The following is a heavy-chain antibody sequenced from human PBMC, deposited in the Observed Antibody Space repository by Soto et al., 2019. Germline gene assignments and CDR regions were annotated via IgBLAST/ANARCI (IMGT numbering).Heavy chain of an antibody. J-gene: IGHJ5*02. V-gene: IGHV1-69*13. D-gene: IGHD6-19*01. CDR2: IIPIFGTA. CDR3: ARAGVPGIAVAGDWFDP. CDR1: GGTFSSYA. Sequence: GASVKVSCKASGGTFSSYAISWVRQAPGQGLEWMGGIIPIFGTANYAQKFQGRVTITADESTSTAYMELSSLRSEDTAVYYCARAGVPGIAVAGDWFDPWGQGTLVTVSS.